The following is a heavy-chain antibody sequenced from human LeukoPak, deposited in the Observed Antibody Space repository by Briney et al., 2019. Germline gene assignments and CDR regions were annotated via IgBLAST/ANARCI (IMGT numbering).Heavy chain of an antibody. D-gene: IGHD1-1*01. Sequence: GGSLRLSCAASGFSFSASSMSWVRQTPGKGLEWVSSIGENGRNTYYADSVKGRFIVSRDNSKSTVYLQMNSLRPEDTAVYSCAKDIRPTGNYVYSAPWAQGTLVTVPS. J-gene: IGHJ5*02. CDR1: GFSFSASS. CDR2: IGENGRNT. V-gene: IGHV3-23*01. CDR3: AKDIRPTGNYVYSAP.